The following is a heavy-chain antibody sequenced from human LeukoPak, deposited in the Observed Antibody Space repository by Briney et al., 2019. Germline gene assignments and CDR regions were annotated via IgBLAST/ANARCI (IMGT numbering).Heavy chain of an antibody. J-gene: IGHJ4*02. CDR3: ATRADYYDSSGPFFGY. CDR2: ISSNGGST. Sequence: GGSLRLSCAASGFTFSSYAMHWVRQAPGKGLEYVSAISSNGGSTYYANSVKGRFTISRDNSKNTLYLQMGSLRAEDMAVYYCATRADYYDSSGPFFGYWGQGTLVTVSS. V-gene: IGHV3-64*01. D-gene: IGHD3-22*01. CDR1: GFTFSSYA.